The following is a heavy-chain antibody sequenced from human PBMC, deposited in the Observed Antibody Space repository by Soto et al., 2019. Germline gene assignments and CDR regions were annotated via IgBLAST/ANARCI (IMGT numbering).Heavy chain of an antibody. J-gene: IGHJ4*02. D-gene: IGHD3-10*01. V-gene: IGHV4-31*03. CDR2: ISDSGST. Sequence: QVQLQESGPGLVKPSQTLSLTCTVSDGSISSGGYYWSWIRQHPGKGLEWIGYISDSGSTYYNPSLKSRVTISVDTSKNRFSLKVRSVTAADTAVYYCARNGSGSRNFDYWGQGTLVTVSS. CDR3: ARNGSGSRNFDY. CDR1: DGSISSGGYY.